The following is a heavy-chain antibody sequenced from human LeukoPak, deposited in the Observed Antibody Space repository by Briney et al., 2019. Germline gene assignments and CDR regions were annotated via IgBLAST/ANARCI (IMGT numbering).Heavy chain of an antibody. Sequence: GESLKISCKGSGYSSTTYWISWVRQMSGKGLEWMGTIEPSDSYTKYSPTFQGHVTISADKSISTAYLQWSSLKASDTAVYYCARSLFDYDILTGHDYWGQGTLVTASS. V-gene: IGHV5-10-1*01. CDR2: IEPSDSYT. D-gene: IGHD3-9*01. J-gene: IGHJ4*02. CDR3: ARSLFDYDILTGHDY. CDR1: GYSSTTYW.